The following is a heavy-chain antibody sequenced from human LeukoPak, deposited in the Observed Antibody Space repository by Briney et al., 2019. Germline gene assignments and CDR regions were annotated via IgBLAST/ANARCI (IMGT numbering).Heavy chain of an antibody. Sequence: PGGSLRLSCAASGFTFNDYYINWIRQAPGKGLEWASYISSSGLTTVYADSVKGRFTITRDNAHNFMSLQMNSLRPEDTAVYYCARDTNNGLDVWGRGTTVTVSS. V-gene: IGHV3-11*01. D-gene: IGHD1-14*01. CDR3: ARDTNNGLDV. J-gene: IGHJ6*02. CDR2: ISSSGLTT. CDR1: GFTFNDYY.